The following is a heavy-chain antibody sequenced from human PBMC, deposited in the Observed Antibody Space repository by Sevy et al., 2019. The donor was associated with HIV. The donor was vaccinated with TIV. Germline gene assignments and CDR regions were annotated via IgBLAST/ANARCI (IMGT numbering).Heavy chain of an antibody. CDR3: ARDGGYSVKWYPLY. Sequence: GGSLRLSCAASGFAFSTHAMHWVRQAPGKGLEWVAVISYEGTETFYAASVEGRFTISRDNSKNMLSLQINSLRPEDTAVYYCARDGGYSVKWYPLYWGHGTLVAVSS. CDR1: GFAFSTHA. D-gene: IGHD1-26*01. V-gene: IGHV3-30-3*01. CDR2: ISYEGTET. J-gene: IGHJ4*01.